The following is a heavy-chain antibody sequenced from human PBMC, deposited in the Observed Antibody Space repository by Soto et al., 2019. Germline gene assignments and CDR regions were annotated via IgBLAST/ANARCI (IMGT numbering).Heavy chain of an antibody. Sequence: QVQLQESGPGLVKPSGTLSLTCAVSGGSISSSNWWSWVRQPPGKGLEWIGEIYHSGSSNYNPSLKTRVTISVDTSKNQFSLRLSSVTAADTAVYYCARGRKGYSGTWYVDWGQGTLVAVSS. D-gene: IGHD6-13*01. CDR1: GGSISSSNW. CDR3: ARGRKGYSGTWYVD. J-gene: IGHJ4*02. V-gene: IGHV4-4*02. CDR2: IYHSGSS.